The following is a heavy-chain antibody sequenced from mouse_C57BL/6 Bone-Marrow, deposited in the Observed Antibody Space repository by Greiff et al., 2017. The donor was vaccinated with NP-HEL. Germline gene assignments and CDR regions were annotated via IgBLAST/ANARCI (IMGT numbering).Heavy chain of an antibody. CDR1: GFTFSSYA. Sequence: EVKLVESGGGLVKPGGSLKLSCAASGFTFSSYAMSWVRQTPEKRLEWVATISDGGSYTYYPDNVKGRFTISRDNAKNNLYLQMSQLKSEDTAMYYCAREGDYDYAAWFAYWGQGTLVTVSA. D-gene: IGHD2-4*01. CDR3: AREGDYDYAAWFAY. J-gene: IGHJ3*01. V-gene: IGHV5-4*01. CDR2: ISDGGSYT.